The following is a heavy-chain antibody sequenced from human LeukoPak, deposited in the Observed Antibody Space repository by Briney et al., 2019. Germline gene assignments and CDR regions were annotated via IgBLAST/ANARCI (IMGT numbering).Heavy chain of an antibody. J-gene: IGHJ3*02. Sequence: GGSLRLSCAASGFTFDDYGMSWVRQAPGKGLEWVSGINWNGGSTGYADSVKGRFTISRDNAKNSLYLQMNSLRAEDTALYYCARDAIGELSELDDAFDIWGQGTMVTVSS. CDR2: INWNGGST. D-gene: IGHD3-10*01. V-gene: IGHV3-20*04. CDR3: ARDAIGELSELDDAFDI. CDR1: GFTFDDYG.